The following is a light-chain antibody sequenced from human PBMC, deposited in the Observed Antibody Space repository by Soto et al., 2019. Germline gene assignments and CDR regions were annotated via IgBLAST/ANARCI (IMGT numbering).Light chain of an antibody. V-gene: IGKV3-15*01. CDR3: QQSNSWPYT. Sequence: EVVMTQSPATLSVSPGERATLSCRASQSVSDNLAWYQQKPGQAPRLLIYGASTRATGVPARFSGSGSGTDFTLTISSLQSEEFAVCYCQQSNSWPYTFGQGTKLDIK. CDR2: GAS. CDR1: QSVSDN. J-gene: IGKJ2*01.